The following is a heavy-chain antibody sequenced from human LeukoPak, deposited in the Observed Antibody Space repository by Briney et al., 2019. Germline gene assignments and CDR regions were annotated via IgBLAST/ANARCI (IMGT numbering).Heavy chain of an antibody. J-gene: IGHJ5*02. V-gene: IGHV3-23*01. D-gene: IGHD2-15*01. Sequence: GGSLRLSCAASGFTFSSFGMNWVRQAPGKGLEWVSAISVSATTYYADSVMGRFTISRDNSKNTLYLQMNSLRVEDTAVYYCARSKEDCCGSFDPWGQGTLVTVSS. CDR3: ARSKEDCCGSFDP. CDR1: GFTFSSFG. CDR2: ISVSATT.